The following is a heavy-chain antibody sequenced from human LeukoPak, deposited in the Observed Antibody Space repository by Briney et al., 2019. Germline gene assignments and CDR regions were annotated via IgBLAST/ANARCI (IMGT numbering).Heavy chain of an antibody. D-gene: IGHD6-6*01. V-gene: IGHV4-34*01. J-gene: IGHJ4*02. CDR2: INHSGST. CDR1: GGSFSGYY. CDR3: ARRIAARGPFDY. Sequence: SETLSLTCAVYGGSFSGYYWSWIRQPPGKGLEWVGEINHSGSTNYNPSLKSRVTISVDTSKNQFSLKLSSVTAADTAVYYCARRIAARGPFDYWGQGTLVTVSS.